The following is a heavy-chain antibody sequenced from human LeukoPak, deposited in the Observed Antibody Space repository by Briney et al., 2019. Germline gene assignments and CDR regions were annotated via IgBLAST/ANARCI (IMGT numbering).Heavy chain of an antibody. CDR2: ISAYNGNT. D-gene: IGHD6-19*01. Sequence: ASVKVSCKASGYTFTSYGISWVRQAPGQGLEWMGWISAYNGNTNYAQKLQGRVTMTTDISTNTAYMEVRSLRSEDTAVYYCATHVGGGVWYYFDYWGQGTLVTVSS. CDR3: ATHVGGGVWYYFDY. V-gene: IGHV1-18*01. CDR1: GYTFTSYG. J-gene: IGHJ4*02.